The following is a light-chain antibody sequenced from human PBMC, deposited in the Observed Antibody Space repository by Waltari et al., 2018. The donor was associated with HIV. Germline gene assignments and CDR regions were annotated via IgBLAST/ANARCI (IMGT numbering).Light chain of an antibody. CDR2: SAS. J-gene: IGKJ1*01. Sequence: DIQMTQSPSSLSASVRARVTITCRASQSVSNYLNWYQQKPGKAPKLLIYSASSLQSGVPSRFNGSGSGTDFTLTINDLQPEDFTTYYCQQSYQIPRTFGQGTQVEVK. CDR1: QSVSNY. CDR3: QQSYQIPRT. V-gene: IGKV1-39*01.